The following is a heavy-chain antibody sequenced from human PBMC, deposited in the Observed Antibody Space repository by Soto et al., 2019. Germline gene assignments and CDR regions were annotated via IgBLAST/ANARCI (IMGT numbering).Heavy chain of an antibody. V-gene: IGHV3-23*01. J-gene: IGHJ5*02. Sequence: GGSLRLSCAASGFTFSSYAMSWVRQAPGKGLEWVSAISGSGGSTYYADSVKGRFTISRDNSKNTLYLQMNSLRAEDTAVYYCAKDGFVVPAAIPYNWFDPWGQGTLVTVSS. CDR1: GFTFSSYA. D-gene: IGHD2-2*01. CDR3: AKDGFVVPAAIPYNWFDP. CDR2: ISGSGGST.